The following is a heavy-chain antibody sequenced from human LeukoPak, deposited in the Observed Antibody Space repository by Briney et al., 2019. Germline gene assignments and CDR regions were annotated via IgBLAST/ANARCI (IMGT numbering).Heavy chain of an antibody. CDR1: GFTFSNAW. Sequence: GGSLRLSSAASGFTFSNAWMNWVRQAPGKGLEWVGRIKSKTDGGTTDYAAPVKGRFTISRDDSKHTLYLQVNSLRAEDTAVYYCRADNNEFDYWGQGTLVTVSS. J-gene: IGHJ4*02. CDR2: IKSKTDGGTT. D-gene: IGHD1-1*01. CDR3: RADNNEFDY. V-gene: IGHV3-15*01.